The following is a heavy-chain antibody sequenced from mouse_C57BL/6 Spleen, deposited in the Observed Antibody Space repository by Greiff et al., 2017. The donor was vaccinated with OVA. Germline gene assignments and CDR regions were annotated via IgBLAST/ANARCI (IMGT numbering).Heavy chain of an antibody. CDR2: IYPGDGDT. D-gene: IGHD1-2*01. J-gene: IGHJ4*01. CDR1: GYAFSSSW. CDR3: ARSPPLHYAMDY. Sequence: VHLVESGPELVKPGASVKISCKASGYAFSSSWMNWVKQRPGKGLEWIGRIYPGDGDTNYNGKFKGKATLTADKSSSTAYMQLSSLTSEDSAVYFCARSPPLHYAMDYWGQGTSVTVSS. V-gene: IGHV1-82*01.